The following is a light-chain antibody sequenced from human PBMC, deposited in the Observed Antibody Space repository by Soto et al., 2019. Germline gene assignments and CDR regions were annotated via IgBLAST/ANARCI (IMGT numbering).Light chain of an antibody. Sequence: EIVLTQSPGTLSLSPGERATLSCRASQGVSTRYFAWYQQKPGQAPRLLIYGASIRANGIPARFSASGSGTAFTLTINSLQSEDFALYYCQQCDNWPLITFGQGTRLEIK. CDR2: GAS. J-gene: IGKJ5*01. V-gene: IGKV3-15*01. CDR3: QQCDNWPLIT. CDR1: QGVSTRY.